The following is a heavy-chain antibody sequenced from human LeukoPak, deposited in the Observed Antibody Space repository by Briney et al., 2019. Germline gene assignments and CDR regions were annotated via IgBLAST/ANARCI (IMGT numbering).Heavy chain of an antibody. Sequence: SETLSLTCAVYGGSFSGYYWSWIRQPPGKGLEWIGEINHSGSTNYNPSLKSRVTISVDTSKNQFSLELSSVTAADTAVYYCARWDPIGNDFDYWGQGTLVTVSS. CDR2: INHSGST. J-gene: IGHJ4*02. CDR1: GGSFSGYY. CDR3: ARWDPIGNDFDY. V-gene: IGHV4-34*01. D-gene: IGHD1-26*01.